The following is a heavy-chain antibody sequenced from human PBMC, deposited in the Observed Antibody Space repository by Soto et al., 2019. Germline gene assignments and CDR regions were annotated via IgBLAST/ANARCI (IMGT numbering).Heavy chain of an antibody. V-gene: IGHV3-21*01. Sequence: EVQLVESGGGLVKPGGSLRLSCAASGFTFSSYSMNWVRQAPGKGLEWVSSISSSSSYIYYADSVKGRFTISRDNAKYSLYLQMNSLRAEDTAVYYCATHGYSYGWAWGDGMDVWGQGTTVTVSS. J-gene: IGHJ6*02. CDR3: ATHGYSYGWAWGDGMDV. CDR1: GFTFSSYS. D-gene: IGHD5-18*01. CDR2: ISSSSSYI.